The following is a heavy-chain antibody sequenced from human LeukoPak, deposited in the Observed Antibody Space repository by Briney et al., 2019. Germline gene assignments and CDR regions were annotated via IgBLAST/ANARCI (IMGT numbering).Heavy chain of an antibody. J-gene: IGHJ4*02. CDR1: GFTLSSYS. CDR3: AVVSSGARSDRTLLSC. Sequence: GGSLRLSCAASGFTLSSYSMNWVRQAPGKGLEWVSYISSSSSTIYYVDSVKGRFTISRVNAKNSLYLQMNSLRAEDTAVYYCAVVSSGARSDRTLLSCWGKGILVTASS. V-gene: IGHV3-48*01. D-gene: IGHD3-10*01. CDR2: ISSSSSTI.